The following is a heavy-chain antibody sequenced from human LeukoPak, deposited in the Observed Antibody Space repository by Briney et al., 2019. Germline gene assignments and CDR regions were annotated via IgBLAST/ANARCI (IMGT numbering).Heavy chain of an antibody. CDR2: IYHSGST. J-gene: IGHJ2*01. D-gene: IGHD3-16*02. Sequence: SETLSLTCAVSGGSISSGGYSWSWIRQPPGKGLECIGYIYHSGSTYYNPSLKSRVTISVDRSKNQFSLKLSSVTAADTAVYYCGGYRLSYWYFDLWGRGTLVTVSS. CDR3: GGYRLSYWYFDL. CDR1: GGSISSGGYS. V-gene: IGHV4-30-2*01.